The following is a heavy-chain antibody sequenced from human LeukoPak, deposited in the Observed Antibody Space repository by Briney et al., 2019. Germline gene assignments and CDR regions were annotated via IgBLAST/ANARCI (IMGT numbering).Heavy chain of an antibody. J-gene: IGHJ3*02. V-gene: IGHV3-23*01. CDR2: ISGSGVSK. CDR3: GKLLYNSIAVFDI. Sequence: PGGSLRLSCAASGFTFSSYAMSWVRQAPGKGLEWVSGISGSGVSKYYADSVKGRFTISRENSKNTLYLQMNSLRAEDTAVYYCGKLLYNSIAVFDIWGQGTTVTVSS. CDR1: GFTFSSYA. D-gene: IGHD1-14*01.